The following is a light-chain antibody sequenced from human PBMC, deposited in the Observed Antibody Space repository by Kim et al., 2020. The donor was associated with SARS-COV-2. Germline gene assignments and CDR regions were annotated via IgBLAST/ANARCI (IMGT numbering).Light chain of an antibody. J-gene: IGLJ2*01. CDR1: SLRNYY. Sequence: SSELTQDPAVSVALGQTVRITCQGDSLRNYYASWYQQKPGQAPVLVISAKNNRPSGIPDRFSGSTSGNTASLTITGAQAEDEADYYCKSRDSSGNHLVFGGGTQLTDL. CDR3: KSRDSSGNHLV. V-gene: IGLV3-19*01. CDR2: AKN.